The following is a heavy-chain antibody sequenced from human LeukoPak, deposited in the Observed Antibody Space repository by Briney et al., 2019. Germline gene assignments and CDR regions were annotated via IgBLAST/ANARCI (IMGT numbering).Heavy chain of an antibody. CDR2: ISSSGSTI. J-gene: IGHJ4*02. V-gene: IGHV3-48*03. D-gene: IGHD2-15*01. CDR3: AKAPVTTCSGAYCYPFGY. CDR1: GFTFSSYE. Sequence: GGSLRLSCAASGFTFSSYEMNWVRQAPGKGLEWVSYISSSGSTIYYADSVKGRFTISRDNAKNSLYLQMNSLRAEDAAVYYCAKAPVTTCSGAYCYPFGYWGQGTLVTVSS.